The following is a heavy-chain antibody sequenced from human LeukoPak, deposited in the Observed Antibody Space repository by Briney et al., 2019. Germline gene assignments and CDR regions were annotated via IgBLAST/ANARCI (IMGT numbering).Heavy chain of an antibody. D-gene: IGHD1-20*01. J-gene: IGHJ4*02. V-gene: IGHV3-48*02. Sequence: GGSLRLSCAASGFTFSSYSMNWVRQAPGKGLEWVSYISSSSSTIVYADSVKGRFTISRDNAKNSLYLQINSLRDEDTAVYYCVSDHNYCFDYWGQGTLVTVSS. CDR1: GFTFSSYS. CDR2: ISSSSSTI. CDR3: VSDHNYCFDY.